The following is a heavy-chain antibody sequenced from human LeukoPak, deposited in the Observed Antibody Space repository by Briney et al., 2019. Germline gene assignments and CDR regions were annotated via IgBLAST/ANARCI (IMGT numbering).Heavy chain of an antibody. V-gene: IGHV3-21*01. Sequence: PGGSLRLSCAASGFTFSSYSLTWVRQAPGKGLGWVSSITTGGDDLYYSDSVKGRFTISRDNAKNSLFLQMNNLRAEDTAVYYCARKQWLNSWGQGTRVIVSS. CDR1: GFTFSSYS. D-gene: IGHD6-19*01. J-gene: IGHJ5*02. CDR2: ITTGGDDL. CDR3: ARKQWLNS.